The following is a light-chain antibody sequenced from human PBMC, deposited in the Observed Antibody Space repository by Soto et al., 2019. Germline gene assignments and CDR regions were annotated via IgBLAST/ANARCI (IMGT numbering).Light chain of an antibody. Sequence: DIQVTQSPSTLSASVGDRVTITCRASQSISSWLAWYQQKPGKAPKLLIYDASSLESGVPSRFSGSGSGTEFTLTISSLQPDDFATYYCQQYNSYSRRTFGQGTKVDIK. CDR2: DAS. J-gene: IGKJ1*01. V-gene: IGKV1-5*01. CDR1: QSISSW. CDR3: QQYNSYSRRT.